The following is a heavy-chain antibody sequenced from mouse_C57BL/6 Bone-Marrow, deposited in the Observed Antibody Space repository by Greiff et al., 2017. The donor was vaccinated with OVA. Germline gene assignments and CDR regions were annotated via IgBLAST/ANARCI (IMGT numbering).Heavy chain of an antibody. J-gene: IGHJ2*01. CDR3: ARREYYDYDVGYFDY. CDR1: GYSITSDY. V-gene: IGHV3-8*01. Sequence: EVQRVESGPGLAKPSQTLSLTCSVTGYSITSDYWNWIRKFPGNKLEYMGYISYSGSTYYNPSLKSRISITRDTSKNQYYLQLNSVTTEDTATYYCARREYYDYDVGYFDYWGQGTTLTVSS. D-gene: IGHD2-4*01. CDR2: ISYSGST.